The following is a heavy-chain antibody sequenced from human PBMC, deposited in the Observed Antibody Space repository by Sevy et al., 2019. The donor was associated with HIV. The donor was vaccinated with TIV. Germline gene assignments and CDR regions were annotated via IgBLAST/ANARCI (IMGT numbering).Heavy chain of an antibody. J-gene: IGHJ5*02. V-gene: IGHV3-23*01. CDR2: ISGSGGST. D-gene: IGHD6-13*01. CDR1: GFTFSSYA. CDR3: AKNGYSSSWYGGRFDP. Sequence: GGSLRLSCAASGFTFSSYAMSWVRQAPGKGLEWVSAISGSGGSTYYADSVKGRFTISRDNSKNTLYLQMNSLRAGDTAVYYCAKNGYSSSWYGGRFDPWGQGTLVTVSS.